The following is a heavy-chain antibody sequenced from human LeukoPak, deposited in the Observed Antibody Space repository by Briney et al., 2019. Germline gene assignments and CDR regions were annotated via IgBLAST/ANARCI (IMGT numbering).Heavy chain of an antibody. Sequence: ALVKVSCKASGYTFTGYYIHWVRQAPGQGLEWMGWINPNIGGTSFAQKFHGRVTMTRDTSITTAYMELTRLRSDDTAVYYCARGGEYYDFRSGYYTWFDPWGQGTLVIVSS. CDR1: GYTFTGYY. J-gene: IGHJ5*02. D-gene: IGHD3-3*01. CDR3: ARGGEYYDFRSGYYTWFDP. V-gene: IGHV1-2*02. CDR2: INPNIGGT.